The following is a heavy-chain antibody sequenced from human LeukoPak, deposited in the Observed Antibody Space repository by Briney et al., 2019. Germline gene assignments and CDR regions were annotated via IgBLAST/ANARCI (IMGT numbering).Heavy chain of an antibody. CDR3: TRVDCSSTSCYISHADY. Sequence: GGSLRLSCTTSGFTFGDYAMSWVRQARGKGLEWVGFIRSKVYGGTQEYAASVKGRFTISRDDSKSIAYLQMNSLKTEDTAVYYCTRVDCSSTSCYISHADYWGRGTLVTVSS. V-gene: IGHV3-49*04. CDR1: GFTFGDYA. CDR2: IRSKVYGGTQ. D-gene: IGHD2-2*02. J-gene: IGHJ4*02.